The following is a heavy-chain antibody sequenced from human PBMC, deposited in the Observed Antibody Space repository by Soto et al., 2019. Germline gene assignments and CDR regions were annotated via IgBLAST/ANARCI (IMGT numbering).Heavy chain of an antibody. V-gene: IGHV3-74*03. Sequence: GGSLRLSCAASGFTLSSYWMLWVRHAPGEGLMWVSRIYTDGSSPTFADSVKGRFTISRDNAKNTLYLQMTSLRVEDTAVYYCARENHWKVDYWGQGTLVTVSS. D-gene: IGHD1-1*01. J-gene: IGHJ4*02. CDR2: IYTDGSSP. CDR3: ARENHWKVDY. CDR1: GFTLSSYW.